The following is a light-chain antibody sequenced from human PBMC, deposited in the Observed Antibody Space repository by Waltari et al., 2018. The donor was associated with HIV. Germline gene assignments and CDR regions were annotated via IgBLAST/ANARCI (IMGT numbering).Light chain of an antibody. V-gene: IGKV1-12*01. Sequence: DIQMTQSPSSVSVSVGDRVTINCRASQDISNSLAWYQQRPGQAPKLLIHSASNLQTGVPSRFSGSGSGTDFTLTIRSLQPDDFATYHCQQARFFPLTFGPGTKVEVK. CDR2: SAS. CDR3: QQARFFPLT. J-gene: IGKJ3*01. CDR1: QDISNS.